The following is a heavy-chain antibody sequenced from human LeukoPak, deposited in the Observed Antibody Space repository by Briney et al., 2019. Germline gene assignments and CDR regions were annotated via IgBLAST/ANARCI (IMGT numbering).Heavy chain of an antibody. J-gene: IGHJ4*02. D-gene: IGHD4-17*01. CDR2: INPNSGDT. V-gene: IGHV1-2*02. CDR1: GYTFTGYY. CDR3: ARIVTTVTTMDY. Sequence: GASVKVSCKASGYTFTGYYMHWVRQAPGQGLEGMGWINPNSGDTNYAQKFQGRVTMTRDTSISTAYMELSSLRSDDTAVYYCARIVTTVTTMDYWGQGTLVTVSS.